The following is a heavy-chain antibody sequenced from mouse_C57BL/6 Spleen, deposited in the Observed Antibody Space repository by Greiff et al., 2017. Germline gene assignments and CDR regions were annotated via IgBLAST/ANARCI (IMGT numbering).Heavy chain of an antibody. V-gene: IGHV1-4*01. Sequence: VHLVESGAELARPGASVKMSCKASGYTFTSYTMHWVKQRPGQGLEWIGYINPSSGYTKYNQKFKDKATLTADKSSSTAYMQLSSLTSEDSAVYYCARDGYYGDFDYWGQGTTLTVSS. D-gene: IGHD2-3*01. J-gene: IGHJ2*01. CDR2: INPSSGYT. CDR3: ARDGYYGDFDY. CDR1: GYTFTSYT.